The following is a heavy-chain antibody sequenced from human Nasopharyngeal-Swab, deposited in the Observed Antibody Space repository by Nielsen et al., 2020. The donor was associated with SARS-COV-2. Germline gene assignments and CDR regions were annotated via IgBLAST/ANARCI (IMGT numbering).Heavy chain of an antibody. Sequence: GGSLRLSCAASGFTFSSYSMNWVRQAPGKGLEWVSYISSISTIYYADSVKGRFTISRDNAKNSLYLQLNSLRAEDTAVYYCARGSPGDYVWGSYRWGYFDYWGQGTLVTVSS. CDR1: GFTFSSYS. CDR3: ARGSPGDYVWGSYRWGYFDY. CDR2: ISSISTI. J-gene: IGHJ4*02. V-gene: IGHV3-48*01. D-gene: IGHD3-16*02.